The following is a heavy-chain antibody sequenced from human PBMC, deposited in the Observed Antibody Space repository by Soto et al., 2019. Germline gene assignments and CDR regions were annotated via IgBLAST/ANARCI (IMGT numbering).Heavy chain of an antibody. CDR2: IYHSGST. D-gene: IGHD2-15*01. V-gene: IGHV4-30-2*01. CDR3: ARGQVVAAQH. J-gene: IGHJ4*02. CDR1: GGSISSGGYS. Sequence: QLQLQESCTGLVKPSQTRSLTCAVSGGSISSGGYSWSWIRQPPGKGLEWIGYIYHSGSTYYNPSLKSRVTISVDRSKNQFSLKLSSVTAAHTAVYYCARGQVVAAQHWGQGTLVTVSS.